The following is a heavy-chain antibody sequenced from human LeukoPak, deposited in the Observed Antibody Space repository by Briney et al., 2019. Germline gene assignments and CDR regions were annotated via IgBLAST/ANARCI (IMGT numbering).Heavy chain of an antibody. V-gene: IGHV1-69*04. CDR1: GGTFSSYA. Sequence: ASVKVSCKASGGTFSSYAISWVRQAPGQGLEWMGRIIPILGIANYAQKFQGRVTITADKPTSTAYMELSSLRSEDTAVYYCARGDWFDPWGQGTLVTVSS. J-gene: IGHJ5*02. CDR3: ARGDWFDP. CDR2: IIPILGIA.